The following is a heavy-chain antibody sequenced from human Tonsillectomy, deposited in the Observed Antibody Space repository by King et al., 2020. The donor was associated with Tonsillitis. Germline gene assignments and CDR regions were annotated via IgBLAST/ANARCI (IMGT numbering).Heavy chain of an antibody. D-gene: IGHD2-15*01. CDR3: ARVESGGIDY. V-gene: IGHV4-34*01. Sequence: QVQLQQWGAGLLKPSETLSLTCAVYGGCFSAYYCTWIRQPPGKGLEWIGEIKHSGSNNYTPSLKSRVTISVDTSKNQFSLKLSSVTAADTAVYYWARVESGGIDYWGQGNLVIVSS. CDR1: GGCFSAYY. J-gene: IGHJ4*02. CDR2: IKHSGSN.